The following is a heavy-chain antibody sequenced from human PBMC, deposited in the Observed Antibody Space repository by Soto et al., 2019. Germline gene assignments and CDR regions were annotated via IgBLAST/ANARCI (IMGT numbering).Heavy chain of an antibody. J-gene: IGHJ6*02. CDR2: ISYDGGNK. CDR3: AKTLGYCTSSSCSREFYYYYGMDV. V-gene: IGHV3-30*18. D-gene: IGHD2-2*01. Sequence: QVQLVESGGGVVQPGRALRLSCAASGFTFSSYGMHWVRQAPGKGLEWVAVISYDGGNKYYADSVKGRFTLSRDNPKNTVFLQMNSLRAEDTAGYYCAKTLGYCTSSSCSREFYYYYGMDVWGQGTTVTVSS. CDR1: GFTFSSYG.